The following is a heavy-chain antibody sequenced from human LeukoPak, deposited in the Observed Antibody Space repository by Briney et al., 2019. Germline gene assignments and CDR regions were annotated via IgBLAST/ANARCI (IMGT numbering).Heavy chain of an antibody. CDR1: GFTFSSYA. J-gene: IGHJ1*01. CDR3: AKRIVPGDTPEYFQH. V-gene: IGHV3-23*01. Sequence: GGSLRLSCAASGFTFSSYAMSWVRQAPGKGPEWVSTISVGGNTYYADSVKGRVTISRDNSKNTLYLQMNSLRADDTAVYYCAKRIVPGDTPEYFQHWGQGTLVTASS. D-gene: IGHD2-2*01. CDR2: ISVGGNT.